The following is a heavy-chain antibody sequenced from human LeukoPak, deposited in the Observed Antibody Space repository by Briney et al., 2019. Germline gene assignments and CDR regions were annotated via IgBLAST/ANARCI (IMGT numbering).Heavy chain of an antibody. V-gene: IGHV3-33*01. J-gene: IGHJ4*02. CDR1: GFTFSTFG. Sequence: GGSLRLSCAASGFTFSTFGVHWVRQAPGEGLEWVATVYFDGSNKYYADSVKGRFTISRDNSKNTLYLQMNSLRAEDTAVYYCARKGGSGYSFCDYWGQGTLVTVSS. CDR2: VYFDGSNK. D-gene: IGHD3-22*01. CDR3: ARKGGSGYSFCDY.